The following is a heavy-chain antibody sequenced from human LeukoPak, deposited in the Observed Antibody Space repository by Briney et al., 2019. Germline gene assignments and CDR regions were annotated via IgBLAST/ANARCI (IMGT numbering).Heavy chain of an antibody. CDR1: GYTFTGYY. J-gene: IGHJ5*02. CDR3: ARDIGEDCSSTSCYP. CDR2: INPNSGGT. Sequence: ASVKVSCKASGYTFTGYYMHWVRQAPGQGLEWMGWINPNSGGTNYAQKFQGRVTMTRDTSISTAYMELSRLRYDDTAVYYCARDIGEDCSSTSCYPWGQGALVTVSS. V-gene: IGHV1-2*02. D-gene: IGHD2-2*01.